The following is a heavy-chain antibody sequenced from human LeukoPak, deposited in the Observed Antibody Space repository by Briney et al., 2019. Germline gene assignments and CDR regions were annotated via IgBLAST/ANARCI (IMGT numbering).Heavy chain of an antibody. D-gene: IGHD3-9*01. CDR1: GFTVSSNY. CDR2: IYSGGST. J-gene: IGHJ3*02. CDR3: ARELRYFDWSIAPDAFDI. Sequence: GGSLRLSCAASGFTVSSNYMSWVRQAPGKGLEWVSVIYSGGSTYYADSVKGRFTISRDNSKNTLYLQMNSLRAEDTAVYYCARELRYFDWSIAPDAFDIWGQGTMVTVSS. V-gene: IGHV3-66*01.